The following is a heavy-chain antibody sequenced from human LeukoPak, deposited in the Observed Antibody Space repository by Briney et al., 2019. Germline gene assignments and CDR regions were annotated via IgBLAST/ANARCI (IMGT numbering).Heavy chain of an antibody. CDR3: ARDDRDYDSRGSPGWFDP. CDR2: NYYSGST. CDR1: GGSISSSSYY. J-gene: IGHJ5*02. Sequence: SETLSLTCTVSGGSISSSSYYWGWIRQPPGKGLEWIGSNYYSGSTYYNPSLKSRVTISVDTSKNQFSLKLSSVTAADTAVYYCARDDRDYDSRGSPGWFDPWGQGTLVTVSS. V-gene: IGHV4-39*07. D-gene: IGHD3-22*01.